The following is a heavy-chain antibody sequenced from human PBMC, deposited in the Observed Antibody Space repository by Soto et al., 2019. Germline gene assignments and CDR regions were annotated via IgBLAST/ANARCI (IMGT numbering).Heavy chain of an antibody. D-gene: IGHD5-12*01. CDR2: ISGSGGST. Sequence: PVGSLRLSCAASGFTFSSYAMSWVRQAPGKGLEWVSAISGSGGSTYYADSVKGRFTISRDNSKNTLYLQMNSLRAEDTAVYYCAKAGIVATTISYYYYYGMDVWGQGTTVTVSS. CDR3: AKAGIVATTISYYYYYGMDV. CDR1: GFTFSSYA. V-gene: IGHV3-23*01. J-gene: IGHJ6*02.